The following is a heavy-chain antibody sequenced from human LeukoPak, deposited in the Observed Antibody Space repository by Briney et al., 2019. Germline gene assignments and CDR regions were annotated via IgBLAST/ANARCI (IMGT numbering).Heavy chain of an antibody. J-gene: IGHJ4*02. CDR2: ISYDGSNK. D-gene: IGHD3-10*01. CDR1: GFTFSSYA. CDR3: AISLTSGSYYRFDY. V-gene: IGHV3-30*04. Sequence: GGSLRLSCAASGFTFSSYAMHWVRQAPGKGLEWVAVISYDGSNKYYADSVKGRFTISRDNAKNSLYLQMNSLRAEDTAVYYCAISLTSGSYYRFDYWGQGTLVTVSS.